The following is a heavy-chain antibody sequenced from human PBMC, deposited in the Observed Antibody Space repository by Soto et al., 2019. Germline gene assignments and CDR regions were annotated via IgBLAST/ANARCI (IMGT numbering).Heavy chain of an antibody. V-gene: IGHV3-23*01. CDR1: GFTFSSYA. Sequence: EVQLLESGGGLVQPGGSLRLSCAASGFTFSSYAMSWVRQAPGKGLEWVSAISGSGGSTYYADSVKGRFTISRDNAKNSLYLQMNSLRAEDTAVYYCARESDPSYDILTGYVGYWGQGTLVTVSS. J-gene: IGHJ4*02. CDR2: ISGSGGST. D-gene: IGHD3-9*01. CDR3: ARESDPSYDILTGYVGY.